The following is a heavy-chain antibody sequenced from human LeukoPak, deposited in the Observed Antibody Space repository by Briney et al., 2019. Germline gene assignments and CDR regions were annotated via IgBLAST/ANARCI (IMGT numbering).Heavy chain of an antibody. CDR2: INWNGGST. Sequence: GGSLRLSCAASGFTFDDYGMSWVRQAPGKGLEWVSGINWNGGSTGYADSMKGRFTISRDNAKKSLYLQMNSLRVEDTALYYCARDIYGSGGYWGQGTLVTVSS. CDR1: GFTFDDYG. CDR3: ARDIYGSGGY. J-gene: IGHJ4*02. V-gene: IGHV3-20*04. D-gene: IGHD3-10*01.